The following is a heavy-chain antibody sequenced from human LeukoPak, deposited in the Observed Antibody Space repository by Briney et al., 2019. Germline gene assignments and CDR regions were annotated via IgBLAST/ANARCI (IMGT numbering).Heavy chain of an antibody. J-gene: IGHJ4*02. CDR1: GFTFSSYA. V-gene: IGHV3-23*01. Sequence: GGSLRLSCAASGFTFSSYAMSWVRQAPGKGLEWVSAISGSGGSTYYADSVKGRFTISRDNSKNTLYLQMNSLRAEDTAVYYCAKDGEVEYSSSEGYWGQGTLVTVSS. CDR3: AKDGEVEYSSSEGY. D-gene: IGHD6-6*01. CDR2: ISGSGGST.